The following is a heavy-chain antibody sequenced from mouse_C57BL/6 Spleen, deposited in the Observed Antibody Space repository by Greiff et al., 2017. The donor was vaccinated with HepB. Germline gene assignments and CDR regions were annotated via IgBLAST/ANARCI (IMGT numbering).Heavy chain of an antibody. CDR3: ARDWTVVAGDWYFDV. D-gene: IGHD1-1*01. CDR1: GYTFTSYG. Sequence: VQLVESGAELARPGASVKLSCKASGYTFTSYGISWVKQRTGQGLEWIGEIYPRSGNTYYNEKFKGKATLTADKSSSTAYMELRSLTSEDSAVYFCARDWTVVAGDWYFDVWGTGTTVTVSS. V-gene: IGHV1-81*01. CDR2: IYPRSGNT. J-gene: IGHJ1*03.